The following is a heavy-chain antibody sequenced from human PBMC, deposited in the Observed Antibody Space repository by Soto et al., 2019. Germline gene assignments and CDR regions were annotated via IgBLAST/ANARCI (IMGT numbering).Heavy chain of an antibody. CDR1: GGSFSGYY. J-gene: IGHJ3*02. V-gene: IGHV4-34*01. CDR3: ARYRPMSRELRGHAFDI. D-gene: IGHD1-26*01. Sequence: SETLSLTCAVYGGSFSGYYWSWIRQPPGKGLEWIGEINHSGSTNYNPSLKSRVTISVDTSKNQFSLKLSSVTAADTAVYYCARYRPMSRELRGHAFDIWGQGTMVTVSS. CDR2: INHSGST.